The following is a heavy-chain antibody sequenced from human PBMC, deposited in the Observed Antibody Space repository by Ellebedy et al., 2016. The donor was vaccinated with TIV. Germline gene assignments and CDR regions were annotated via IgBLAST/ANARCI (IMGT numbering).Heavy chain of an antibody. Sequence: PGGSLRLSCAASGFTFSLYYMSWIRQAPGRGLAWVSYISNDGVTEKYADSLRGRFTISRDNSKNSLYLEIDSLRAEDTAVYYCARDVHLGRLDFWGRGSLVTVSS. CDR2: ISNDGVTE. V-gene: IGHV3-11*01. CDR1: GFTFSLYY. D-gene: IGHD1-1*01. CDR3: ARDVHLGRLDF. J-gene: IGHJ4*02.